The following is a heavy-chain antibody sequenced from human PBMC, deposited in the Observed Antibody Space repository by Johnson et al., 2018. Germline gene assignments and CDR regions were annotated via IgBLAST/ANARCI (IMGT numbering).Heavy chain of an antibody. V-gene: IGHV3-74*01. D-gene: IGHD3-22*01. J-gene: IGHJ6*03. CDR3: ARGAYYDSSGLLNMDV. CDR2: INSYGSSS. CDR1: GFTFSSYW. Sequence: EVQLLEAGGGLVQPGGSLRLSCAASGFTFSSYWMHWVRQAPGKGLVWVSRINSYGSSSSYADSVKGRFTISRDNAKNTLYLQMNSMRAEDTGVYYCARGAYYDSSGLLNMDVWGKGTTVTVSS.